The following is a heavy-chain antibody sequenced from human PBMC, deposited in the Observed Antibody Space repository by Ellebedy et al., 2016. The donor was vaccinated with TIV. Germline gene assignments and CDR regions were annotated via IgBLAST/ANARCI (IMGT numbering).Heavy chain of an antibody. V-gene: IGHV3-23*01. CDR1: GFTFSSYW. Sequence: GESLKISXAASGFTFSSYWMSWIRQAPGRGLEWVSAISDSGGSTYYADSVKGRFTISRDNFKNTLNLQMHSLRVEDTAVYYCAKSRNGRATAGDNWGQGTLVTVSS. CDR3: AKSRNGRATAGDN. CDR2: ISDSGGST. D-gene: IGHD1-26*01. J-gene: IGHJ4*02.